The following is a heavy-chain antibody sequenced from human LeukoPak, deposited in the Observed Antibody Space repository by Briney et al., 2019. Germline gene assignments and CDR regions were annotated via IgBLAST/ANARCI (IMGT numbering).Heavy chain of an antibody. Sequence: SETLSLTCTVSGGSISSSSYYWGWIRQPPGKGLEWIGSIYYSGSTYYNPSLKSRVTISVDTSKNQFSLKLSSVTAADTAVYYCAFREYDSSAGIDYWGQGTLVTVSS. V-gene: IGHV4-39*01. CDR2: IYYSGST. D-gene: IGHD3-22*01. CDR1: GGSISSSSYY. CDR3: AFREYDSSAGIDY. J-gene: IGHJ4*02.